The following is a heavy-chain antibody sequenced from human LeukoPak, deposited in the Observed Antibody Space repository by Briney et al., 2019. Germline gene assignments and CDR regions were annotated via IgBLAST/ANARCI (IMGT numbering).Heavy chain of an antibody. Sequence: PSETLSLTCTVSGGSISSSSYYWGWIRQPPGKGLEWIGSIYYSGSTYYNPPLKSRVTISVDTSKNQFSLKLSSVTAADTAVYYCARLGTTHAASWFDPWGQGTLVTVSS. CDR2: IYYSGST. V-gene: IGHV4-39*01. J-gene: IGHJ5*02. CDR3: ARLGTTHAASWFDP. CDR1: GGSISSSSYY. D-gene: IGHD4-11*01.